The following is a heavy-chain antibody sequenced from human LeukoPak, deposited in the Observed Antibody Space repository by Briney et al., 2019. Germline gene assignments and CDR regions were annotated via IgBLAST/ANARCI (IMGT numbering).Heavy chain of an antibody. Sequence: SETLSLTCTVSGGSISSYYWSWIRQPPGKGLEGIGYIYYSGSTNYNPSLKSRVTMSVDTSKNQFSLKLSSVTAADTAVYYCARLSTVTTSFDYWGQGTLVTVSS. CDR3: ARLSTVTTSFDY. CDR1: GGSISSYY. J-gene: IGHJ4*02. CDR2: IYYSGST. V-gene: IGHV4-59*12. D-gene: IGHD4-17*01.